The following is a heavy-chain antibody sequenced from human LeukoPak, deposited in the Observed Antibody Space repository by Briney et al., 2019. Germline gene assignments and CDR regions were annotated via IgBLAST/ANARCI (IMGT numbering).Heavy chain of an antibody. D-gene: IGHD2-15*01. V-gene: IGHV1-46*01. CDR1: GYTFTSYY. CDR3: ARGGLGPRYCSGGSCYVAFDI. J-gene: IGHJ3*02. Sequence: GASVKVSCKAPGYTFTSYYMHWVRQAPGQGLEWMGIINPSGGSTSYAQKFQGRVTMTRDTSTSTVYMELSSLRSEDTAVYYCARGGLGPRYCSGGSCYVAFDIWGQGTMVTVSS. CDR2: INPSGGST.